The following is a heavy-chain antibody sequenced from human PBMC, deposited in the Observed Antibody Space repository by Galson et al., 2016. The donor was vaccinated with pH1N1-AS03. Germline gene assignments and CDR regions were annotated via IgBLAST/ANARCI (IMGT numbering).Heavy chain of an antibody. CDR1: GDSVSSNIDA. D-gene: IGHD1-1*01. J-gene: IGHJ3*02. CDR3: AGGRYSAFDI. V-gene: IGHV6-1*01. Sequence: CAISGDSVSSNIDAWNWIRQSPSGGLEWLGRTYWRSKWYNDYAVSVKSGITINPDTSKSQLSLQLNSVTPDDTAVYYCAGGRYSAFDIWGQGTMVTVSS. CDR2: TYWRSKWYN.